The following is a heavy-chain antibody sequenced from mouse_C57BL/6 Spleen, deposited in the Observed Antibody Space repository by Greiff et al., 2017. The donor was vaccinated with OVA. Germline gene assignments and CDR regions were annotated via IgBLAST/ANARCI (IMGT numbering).Heavy chain of an antibody. CDR2: ISSGSSTI. Sequence: DVQLVESGGGLVKPGGSLKLSCAASGFTFSDYGMHWVRQAPEKGLEWVAYISSGSSTIYYADTVKGRFTISRDNAKNTLFLQMTSLRSEDTAMYYCARGPDVYFDYWGQGTTLTVSS. CDR3: ARGPDVYFDY. J-gene: IGHJ2*01. V-gene: IGHV5-17*01. CDR1: GFTFSDYG.